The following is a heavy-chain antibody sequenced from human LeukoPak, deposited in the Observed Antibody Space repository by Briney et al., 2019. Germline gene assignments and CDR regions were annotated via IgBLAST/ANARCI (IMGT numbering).Heavy chain of an antibody. D-gene: IGHD4-17*01. J-gene: IGHJ3*02. CDR2: IYSGGST. V-gene: IGHV3-66*02. Sequence: PGGSLRLSCAASGFTVSSNYMSWVRQAPGKGLEWVSVIYSGGSTYYADSVKGRFTISRDNSKNTLYLQVNSLRAEDTAVYYCAREKDYGDYSWNAFDIWGQGTMVTVSS. CDR1: GFTVSSNY. CDR3: AREKDYGDYSWNAFDI.